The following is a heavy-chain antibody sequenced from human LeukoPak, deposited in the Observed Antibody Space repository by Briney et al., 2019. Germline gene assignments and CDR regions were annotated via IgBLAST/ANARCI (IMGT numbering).Heavy chain of an antibody. CDR1: GFTFTSYG. V-gene: IGHV3-30*03. Sequence: GGSLRLSCAASGFTFTSYGMHWVRQAPGKGLEWVAVISYDGSHKYSADSVKGRFTISRDNSKNTLYLQMNSLRTEDTAVYFCSASRPHYGDYYGLDVWGHGTTVTVSS. D-gene: IGHD4/OR15-4a*01. J-gene: IGHJ6*02. CDR3: SASRPHYGDYYGLDV. CDR2: ISYDGSHK.